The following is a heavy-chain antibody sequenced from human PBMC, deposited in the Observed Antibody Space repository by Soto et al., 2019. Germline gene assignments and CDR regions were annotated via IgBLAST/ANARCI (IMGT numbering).Heavy chain of an antibody. D-gene: IGHD6-13*01. CDR1: GFTFSNYA. V-gene: IGHV3-23*01. CDR2: ISGSGGST. J-gene: IGHJ4*02. Sequence: GGSLRLSCAASGFTFSNYAVTWVRQAPGKGLEWVSTISGSGGSTYYADSVKSRFTISRDNSKKTLYLQMNSLRAVDTVVYYCAKDQGSSWYEIDYWGQGTLVTVSS. CDR3: AKDQGSSWYEIDY.